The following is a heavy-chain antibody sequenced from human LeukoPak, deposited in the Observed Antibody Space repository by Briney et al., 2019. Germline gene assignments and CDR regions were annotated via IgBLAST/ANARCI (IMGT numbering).Heavy chain of an antibody. CDR2: IYYSGST. V-gene: IGHV4-31*11. CDR3: ARGDYYDSSGYYYGFDY. Sequence: SETLSLTCAVSGGSISSGAYSWSWIRQHPGKGLEWIGYIYYSGSTYYNPSLKSRVTISVDTSKNQFSLKLSSVTAADTAVYYCARGDYYDSSGYYYGFDYWGQGTLVTVSS. CDR1: GGSISSGAYS. J-gene: IGHJ4*02. D-gene: IGHD3-22*01.